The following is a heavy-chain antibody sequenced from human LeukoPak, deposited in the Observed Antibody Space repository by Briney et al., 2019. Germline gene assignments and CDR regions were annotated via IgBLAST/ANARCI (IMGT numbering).Heavy chain of an antibody. Sequence: ASVKVSCKVSGYTLTELPMHWVRQAPGKGLEWMGGFDPEDGETIYAQKFQGRVTMTEDTSTDTAYMELSSLRSEDTAVYYCATYYDYGDSNPDYWGQGTLVTVSS. V-gene: IGHV1-24*01. CDR1: GYTLTELP. CDR2: FDPEDGET. CDR3: ATYYDYGDSNPDY. D-gene: IGHD4-17*01. J-gene: IGHJ4*02.